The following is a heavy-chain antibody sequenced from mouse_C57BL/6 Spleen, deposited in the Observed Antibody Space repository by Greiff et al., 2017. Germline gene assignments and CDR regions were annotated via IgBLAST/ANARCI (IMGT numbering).Heavy chain of an antibody. J-gene: IGHJ3*01. CDR3: ARRDVRYYDYDVGFAY. V-gene: IGHV8-12*01. D-gene: IGHD2-4*01. CDR1: GFSLSTSGMG. Sequence: QVTLKESGPGILQSSQTLSLTCSFSGFSLSTSGMGVSWIRQPSGKGLEWLAHIYWDDDKRYNPSLKSRLTISKDTSRNQVFLKITSVDTADTATFYCARRDVRYYDYDVGFAYWGQGTLVTVSA. CDR2: IYWDDDK.